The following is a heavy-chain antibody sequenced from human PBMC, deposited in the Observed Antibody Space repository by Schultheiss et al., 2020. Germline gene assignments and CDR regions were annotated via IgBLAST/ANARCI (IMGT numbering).Heavy chain of an antibody. V-gene: IGHV3-30-3*01. D-gene: IGHD6-13*01. CDR2: ISYDGSNK. Sequence: GGSLRLSCAASGFTFSSYAMHWVRQAPGKGLEWVAVISYDGSNKYYADSVKGRFTISRDNYKNTLYLQMNSLRAEDTAVYYCARDLSALPNFSSSWSPGIWGQGTLVTVSS. CDR3: ARDLSALPNFSSSWSPGI. J-gene: IGHJ4*02. CDR1: GFTFSSYA.